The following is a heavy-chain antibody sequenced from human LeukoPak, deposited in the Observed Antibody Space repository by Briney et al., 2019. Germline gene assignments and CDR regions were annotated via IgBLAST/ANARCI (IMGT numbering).Heavy chain of an antibody. CDR1: GDSVSSNSAA. Sequence: SQTLSLTCAISGDSVSSNSAAWNWIRQSPSRGLEWLGRTYYRSKWYNDYAVSVKSRITINPDTSKNQFSLQLNSVTPEDTAVYYCARDLGGDVVVPAAISEGAGSYYYYYMDVWGKGTTVTVSS. V-gene: IGHV6-1*01. J-gene: IGHJ6*03. CDR3: ARDLGGDVVVPAAISEGAGSYYYYYMDV. CDR2: TYYRSKWYN. D-gene: IGHD2-2*02.